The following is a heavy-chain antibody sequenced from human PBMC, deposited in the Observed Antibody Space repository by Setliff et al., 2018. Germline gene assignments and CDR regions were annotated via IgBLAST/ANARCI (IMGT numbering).Heavy chain of an antibody. CDR1: GASISSGHY. D-gene: IGHD3-16*01. CDR2: IYHKGRT. CDR3: ARDYQGGWFAP. V-gene: IGHV4-38-2*02. Sequence: SETLSLTCDVSGASISSGHYWGWIRQPPGKGLEWIATIYHKGRTYFNPSLQSRVTMSLDRSKNQFSLRLTSVTASDTAVYYCARDYQGGWFAPWGQG. J-gene: IGHJ5*02.